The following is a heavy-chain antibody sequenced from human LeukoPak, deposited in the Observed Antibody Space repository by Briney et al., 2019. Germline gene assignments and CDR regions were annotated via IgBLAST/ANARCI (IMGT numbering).Heavy chain of an antibody. CDR3: ARVAPTPQFGELLLQSRNWFDP. V-gene: IGHV1-2*02. D-gene: IGHD3-10*01. CDR2: INPNSGGT. Sequence: ASVKVSCKASGYTFTSYYMHWVRQAPGQGLEWMGWINPNSGGTNYAQKFQGRVTMTRDTSISTAYMELSRLRSDDTAVYYCARVAPTPQFGELLLQSRNWFDPWGQGTLVTVSS. CDR1: GYTFTSYY. J-gene: IGHJ5*02.